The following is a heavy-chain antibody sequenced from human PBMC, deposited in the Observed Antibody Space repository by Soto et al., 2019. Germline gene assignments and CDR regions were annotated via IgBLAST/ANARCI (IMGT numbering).Heavy chain of an antibody. CDR2: ISGGGDAT. CDR1: GFTFISYA. V-gene: IGHV3-23*01. D-gene: IGHD2-2*01. CDR3: ARKVPGSTTRPDYWYFDL. Sequence: EVQLLESGGGLVQPGGSLRLSCAASGFTFISYAMNWVRQGPGKGLKWVSAISGGGDATFYAASVKGRFTISRDNSRNTVTLQMNNLGADDTAVYYCARKVPGSTTRPDYWYFDLWGRGTLVTVSS. J-gene: IGHJ2*01.